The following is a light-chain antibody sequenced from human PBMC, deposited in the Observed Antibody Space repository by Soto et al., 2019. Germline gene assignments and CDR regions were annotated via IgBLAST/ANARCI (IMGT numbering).Light chain of an antibody. Sequence: DIKMTKSPATLSASVGDRVTITCRASQSISIWLAWYQQKPGRAPKFLIYKASDLENGVPSRFSGSGSGTEFALTISSLQPDDFATYYCQQYDSYPLTFGGGTKVDI. J-gene: IGKJ4*01. CDR2: KAS. V-gene: IGKV1-5*03. CDR1: QSISIW. CDR3: QQYDSYPLT.